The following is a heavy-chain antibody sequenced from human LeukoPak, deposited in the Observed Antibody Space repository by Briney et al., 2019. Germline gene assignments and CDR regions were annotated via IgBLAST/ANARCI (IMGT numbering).Heavy chain of an antibody. CDR2: IYTSGST. V-gene: IGHV4-61*02. Sequence: SETLSLTCTVSGGSISSGNYYWSWIRQPAGKGLEWIGRIYTSGSTNYNPSLKSRVTMSVDTSKNQFSLKLSSVTAADTAVYYCATNSGYSSGWYGDYYYMDVWGKGTTVTVSS. J-gene: IGHJ6*03. CDR3: ATNSGYSSGWYGDYYYMDV. D-gene: IGHD6-19*01. CDR1: GGSISSGNYY.